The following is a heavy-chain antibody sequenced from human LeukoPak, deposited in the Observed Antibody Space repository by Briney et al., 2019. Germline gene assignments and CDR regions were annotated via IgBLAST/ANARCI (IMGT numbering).Heavy chain of an antibody. CDR1: GYTFTGYY. D-gene: IGHD4-17*01. Sequence: ASVKVSCKASGYTFTGYYMHWVRQAPGQGLEWMGRINPNSGGTNYAQKFQGRVTMTRDTSISTACMELSRLRSDDTAVYYCARAMTTVTLFDLWGRGTLVTVSS. V-gene: IGHV1-2*06. CDR2: INPNSGGT. CDR3: ARAMTTVTLFDL. J-gene: IGHJ2*01.